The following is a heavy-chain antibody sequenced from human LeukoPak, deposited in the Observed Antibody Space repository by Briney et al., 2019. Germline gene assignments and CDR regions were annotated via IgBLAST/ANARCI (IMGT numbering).Heavy chain of an antibody. CDR1: GFTFSSYS. D-gene: IGHD2-15*01. Sequence: GGSLRLSCAASGFTFSSYSMNWIRQAPGKGLEWVSSISSSSSYIYYADSVKGRFTISRDNAKNSLYLQMNSLRAEDTAVYYCARDKSRYCSGGSCYGWFDPWGQGTLVTVSS. J-gene: IGHJ5*02. V-gene: IGHV3-21*01. CDR2: ISSSSSYI. CDR3: ARDKSRYCSGGSCYGWFDP.